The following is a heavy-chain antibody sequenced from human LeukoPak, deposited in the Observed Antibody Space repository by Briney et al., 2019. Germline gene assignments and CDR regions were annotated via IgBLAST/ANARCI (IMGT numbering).Heavy chain of an antibody. D-gene: IGHD3-9*01. Sequence: SETLSLTCTVSGGSISSGDYYWSWIRQPPGKGLEWIGYIYHSGSTYYNPSLKSRVTISVDRSKNQFSLKLSSVTAADTAVYYCARDGHVGDILTGYSFAAFDIWGQGTMVTVSS. CDR1: GGSISSGDYY. V-gene: IGHV4-30-2*01. CDR3: ARDGHVGDILTGYSFAAFDI. J-gene: IGHJ3*02. CDR2: IYHSGST.